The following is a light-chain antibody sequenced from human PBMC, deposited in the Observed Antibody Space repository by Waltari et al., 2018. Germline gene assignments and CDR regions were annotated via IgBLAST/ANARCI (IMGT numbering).Light chain of an antibody. CDR3: SSYTSSSTV. Sequence: QSALTQPASVSGSPGQSITLPFTGTSSDVVSWYQQHPGKAPKLMIYEVSHRPSGVSNRFSGSKSGNTASLTISGLQAEDEADYYCSSYTSSSTVFGGGTKLTVL. CDR2: EVS. J-gene: IGLJ2*01. V-gene: IGLV2-14*01. CDR1: SSDVV.